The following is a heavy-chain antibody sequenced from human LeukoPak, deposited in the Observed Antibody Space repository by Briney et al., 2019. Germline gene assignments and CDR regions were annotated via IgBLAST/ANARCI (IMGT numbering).Heavy chain of an antibody. CDR2: IYYSGST. CDR1: GGSISSYY. CDR3: ASWEYSSSFSY. D-gene: IGHD6-13*01. V-gene: IGHV4-59*01. Sequence: SETLSLTCTVSGGSISSYYWSWIRQPPGKGLEWIGYIYYSGSTNYNPSLKSRVTISVDTSKNQFSLKLSSVTAADTAVYYCASWEYSSSFSYWGQGTLVTVSS. J-gene: IGHJ4*02.